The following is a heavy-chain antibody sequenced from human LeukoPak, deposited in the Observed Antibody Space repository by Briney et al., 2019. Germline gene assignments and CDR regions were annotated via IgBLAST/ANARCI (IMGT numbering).Heavy chain of an antibody. D-gene: IGHD6-25*01. CDR3: ARVGAATVTLTL. J-gene: IGHJ4*02. V-gene: IGHV1-8*01. Sequence: ASVKVSCKASGYTFTSYDINWVRQATGQGLEWMGWMNPNSGNTGYAQEFQGRVTMTRNTSISTAYMELSSLRSEDTAVYYCARVGAATVTLTLWGQGTLVTVSS. CDR2: MNPNSGNT. CDR1: GYTFTSYD.